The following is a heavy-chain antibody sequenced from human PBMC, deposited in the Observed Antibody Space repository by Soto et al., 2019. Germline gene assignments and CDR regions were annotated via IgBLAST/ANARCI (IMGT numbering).Heavy chain of an antibody. J-gene: IGHJ4*01. CDR1: YGKFIGHD. D-gene: IGHD3-16*01. CDR3: ARGRRWGQCVKGLES. CDR2: INHSGTT. V-gene: IGHV4-34*01. Sequence: SQLLRHRNAVAYGKFIGHDWSWIRQNPGKGLEWIGEINHSGTTNYNPSLKSRVSASVDTSKNQFSLKLTSVTAADTCVYYCARGRRWGQCVKGLESWGHGTPVTVSS.